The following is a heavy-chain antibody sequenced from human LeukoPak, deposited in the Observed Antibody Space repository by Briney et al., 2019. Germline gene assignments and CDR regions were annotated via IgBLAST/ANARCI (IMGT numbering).Heavy chain of an antibody. CDR3: ARDHRYAFDN. Sequence: GGSLRLSCAASGFTFSDYSMNWVRQAPGKGLEGISYVGISCGNTKYADSVKGRFTISGDSAKNSVFLQMNSLRVEDTAVYYCARDHRYAFDNWGQGTLVTVSS. V-gene: IGHV3-48*04. D-gene: IGHD5-12*01. CDR1: GFTFSDYS. CDR2: VGISCGNT. J-gene: IGHJ4*02.